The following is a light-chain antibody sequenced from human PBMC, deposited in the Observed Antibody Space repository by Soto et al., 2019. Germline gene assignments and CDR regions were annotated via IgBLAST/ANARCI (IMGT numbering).Light chain of an antibody. CDR3: QHYNSYSEA. J-gene: IGKJ1*01. CDR1: QTISSW. V-gene: IGKV1-5*03. Sequence: DIQMTQTPSTLSGSVGDRVTITCRASQTISSWLAWYQQKPGKAPKLLIYKASTLKSGVTSRLSGSGSGTEFTLTISSMQPEDFATYYCQHYNSYSEAFGQGAQVDIK. CDR2: KAS.